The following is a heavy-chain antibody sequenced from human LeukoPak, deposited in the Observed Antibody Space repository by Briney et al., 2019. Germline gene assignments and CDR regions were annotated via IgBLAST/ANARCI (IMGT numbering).Heavy chain of an antibody. J-gene: IGHJ4*02. CDR3: AKSFTSSSSDY. D-gene: IGHD6-13*01. CDR1: GLTVSSNY. CDR2: ISVGGTTT. Sequence: GGSLRLSCAASGLTVSSNYMNWVRQAPGKGLEWVSSISVGGTTTYYADSVKGRFSISRDNSENTLYLQMNGLRADDTAVYSCAKSFTSSSSDYWGQGTLVTVSS. V-gene: IGHV3-23*01.